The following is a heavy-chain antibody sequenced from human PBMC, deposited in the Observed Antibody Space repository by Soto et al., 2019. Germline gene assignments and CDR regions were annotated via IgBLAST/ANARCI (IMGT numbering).Heavy chain of an antibody. Sequence: ESGGGLVKPGGSLRISCAASGFNFNDYYMNWIRQTPGKGLEWISYISSSSSDTKYADSVKGRFTISRDNANTSLYLQMHSLRAEDTAVYFCARGSSTVRGVTITVTNFDYWGQGTLVTVSS. J-gene: IGHJ4*02. CDR1: GFNFNDYY. CDR2: ISSSSSDT. D-gene: IGHD3-10*01. CDR3: ARGSSTVRGVTITVTNFDY. V-gene: IGHV3-11*06.